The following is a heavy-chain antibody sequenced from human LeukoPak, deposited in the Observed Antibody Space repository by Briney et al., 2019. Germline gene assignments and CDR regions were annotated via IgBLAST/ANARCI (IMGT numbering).Heavy chain of an antibody. CDR2: ISWNSGSI. CDR3: AKDRFASSSPGAFDI. V-gene: IGHV3-9*01. D-gene: IGHD2-2*01. J-gene: IGHJ3*02. CDR1: GFTFEDYS. Sequence: GGSLRLSCAAWGFTFEDYSMYWVRQAPGKGLEWFLCISWNSGSIGYADCVQGRFTISRDNAKKSLYLQMNSLRAEDTALYYCAKDRFASSSPGAFDIWGQGTMVTVSS.